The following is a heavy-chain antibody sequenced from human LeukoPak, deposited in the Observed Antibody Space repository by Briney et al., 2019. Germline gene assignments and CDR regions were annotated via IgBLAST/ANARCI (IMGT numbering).Heavy chain of an antibody. CDR3: ARSRQASGLFNS. Sequence: PSETLSLTCTVSGGAITSGGYSWNWIRQPPGKGLEWIGCIYDRGPAYYNPSLKSRFTISVDRPKNQFFLNVTSLTAADTAVYYCARSRQASGLFNSWGQGTLVVVSS. CDR2: IYDRGPA. CDR1: GGAITSGGYS. V-gene: IGHV4-30-2*01. J-gene: IGHJ5*01. D-gene: IGHD3-10*01.